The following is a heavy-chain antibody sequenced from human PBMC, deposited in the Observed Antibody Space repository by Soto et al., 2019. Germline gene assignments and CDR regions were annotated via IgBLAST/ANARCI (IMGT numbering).Heavy chain of an antibody. CDR2: ISSSSSTI. J-gene: IGHJ5*02. V-gene: IGHV3-48*01. D-gene: IGHD3-16*01. Sequence: EVQLVESGGGLVQPGGSLRLSCAASGFTFSSYSMNWVRQAPGKGLEWVSYISSSSSTIYYADSVKGRFTISRDNAKNSLYLQRNRLRAEDRAVYYCAREHAAAKIRLGELNWFDPWGQGTLVTVSS. CDR3: AREHAAAKIRLGELNWFDP. CDR1: GFTFSSYS.